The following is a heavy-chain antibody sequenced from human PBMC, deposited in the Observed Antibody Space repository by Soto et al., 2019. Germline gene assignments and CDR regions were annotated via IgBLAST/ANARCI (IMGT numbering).Heavy chain of an antibody. CDR2: IYATGTT. CDR1: GASISGFY. CDR3: VRDGTKTLRDWFDP. V-gene: IGHV4-4*07. D-gene: IGHD1-1*01. Sequence: QVQLQESGPGLVKPSETLSLTCTVSGASISGFYWSWIRKSAGKGLEWIGRIYATGTTDYNPSLKSRVMMSVDTSKKQFSRKLTAVTAADTAVYYCVRDGTKTLRDWFDPWGQGISVTVSS. J-gene: IGHJ5*02.